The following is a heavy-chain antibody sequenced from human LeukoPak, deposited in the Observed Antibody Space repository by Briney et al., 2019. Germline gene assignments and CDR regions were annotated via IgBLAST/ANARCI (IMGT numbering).Heavy chain of an antibody. Sequence: TGGSLRLSCAASGFTFSSYAMHWVRQAPGKGLEYVSAISSNGGSTYYANSVKGRFTISRDNSKNTLYLQMGSLRAEDMAVYYCARGTQLRYFDWLAFRSELDSGSDYWGQGTLVTVSS. CDR1: GFTFSSYA. CDR3: ARGTQLRYFDWLAFRSELDSGSDY. V-gene: IGHV3-64*01. CDR2: ISSNGGST. J-gene: IGHJ4*02. D-gene: IGHD3-9*01.